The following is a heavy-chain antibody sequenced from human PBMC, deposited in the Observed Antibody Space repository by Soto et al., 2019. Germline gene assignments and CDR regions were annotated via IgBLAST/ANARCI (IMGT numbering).Heavy chain of an antibody. CDR3: ARRITMIVAAFDI. V-gene: IGHV4-31*03. J-gene: IGHJ3*02. CDR1: GGSISSGGYY. CDR2: IYYSGST. D-gene: IGHD3-22*01. Sequence: PSETLSLTCTVSGGSISSGGYYWSWIRQHPGKGLEWIGYIYYSGSTYYNPSLKSRVTISVDTSKNQFSLKLSSVTAADTAVYYCARRITMIVAAFDIWGQGXMVTVSS.